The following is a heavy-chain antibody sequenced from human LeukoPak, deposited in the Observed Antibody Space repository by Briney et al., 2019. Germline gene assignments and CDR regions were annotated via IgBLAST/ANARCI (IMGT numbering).Heavy chain of an antibody. V-gene: IGHV1-46*01. CDR1: GYTFTSYY. Sequence: ASVKVSCKASGYTFTSYYMHWVRQAPGQGLEWMGIINPSGGSTSYAQRFQGRVTMTRDMSTSTVYMELSSLRSEDTAVYYCARANLDYGGNSDYYYYMDVWGKGIAVTVSS. CDR2: INPSGGST. CDR3: ARANLDYGGNSDYYYYMDV. J-gene: IGHJ6*03. D-gene: IGHD4-23*01.